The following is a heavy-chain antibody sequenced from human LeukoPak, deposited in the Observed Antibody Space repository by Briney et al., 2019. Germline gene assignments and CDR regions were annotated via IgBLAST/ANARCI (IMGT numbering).Heavy chain of an antibody. V-gene: IGHV3-30*18. D-gene: IGHD5-18*01. CDR1: GFTFSSYG. J-gene: IGHJ4*02. CDR3: GKRSHGGYSWYDY. CDR2: ISYDGSNK. Sequence: QPGGSLRLPCAASGFTFSSYGMHWVRQAPGKGLEWVAVISYDGSNKYYADSVKGRFTISRDNSKNTLYLQMNSLRAEDTAIYYCGKRSHGGYSWYDYWGQGTLVTVSS.